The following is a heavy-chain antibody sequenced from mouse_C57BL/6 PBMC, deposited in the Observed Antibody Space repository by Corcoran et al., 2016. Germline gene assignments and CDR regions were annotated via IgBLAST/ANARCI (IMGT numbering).Heavy chain of an antibody. Sequence: QVQLQQSGAELVKPGASVKISCKASGYAFSSYWMNWVKQRPGKGLEWIGQIYPGDGDTNYNGKFKGKATLTADKSSSTAYMQLSSLTSEDSAVYFCARDPYYGSPYWYCDVWGTGTTVTVSS. V-gene: IGHV1-80*01. CDR3: ARDPYYGSPYWYCDV. CDR1: GYAFSSYW. J-gene: IGHJ1*03. CDR2: IYPGDGDT. D-gene: IGHD1-1*01.